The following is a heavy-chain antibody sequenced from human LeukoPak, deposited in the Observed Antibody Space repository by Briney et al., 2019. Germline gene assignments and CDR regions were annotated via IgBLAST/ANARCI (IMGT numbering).Heavy chain of an antibody. D-gene: IGHD3-16*02. V-gene: IGHV1-24*01. Sequence: ASVKVSCKVSGYTLTVLSMHWVRQAPGKGLEWMGGFDPEDGETIYAQKFQGRVTITTDESTSTAYMELSCLRSEDTAVYYCAAGHYDYVWGSYRPPYYFDYWGQGTLVTVSS. J-gene: IGHJ4*02. CDR1: GYTLTVLS. CDR2: FDPEDGET. CDR3: AAGHYDYVWGSYRPPYYFDY.